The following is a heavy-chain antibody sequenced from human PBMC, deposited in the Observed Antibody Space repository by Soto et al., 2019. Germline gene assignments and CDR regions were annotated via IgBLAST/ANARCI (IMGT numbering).Heavy chain of an antibody. D-gene: IGHD5-12*01. V-gene: IGHV4-59*08. J-gene: IGHJ4*02. CDR1: GGSMICYF. Sequence: QVRLQESGPGLVKPSETLSLTFTDSGGSMICYFWRWVRQPPGRGLEWIGFIYYAGSTRYHPPLNSRVNISVNTSKNQFYLTLTSVTTADTSVYHCARRIVATEPFDYWGQGTLVTVSS. CDR3: ARRIVATEPFDY. CDR2: IYYAGST.